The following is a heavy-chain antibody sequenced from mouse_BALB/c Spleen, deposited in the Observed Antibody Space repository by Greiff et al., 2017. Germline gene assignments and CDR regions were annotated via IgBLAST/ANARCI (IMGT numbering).Heavy chain of an antibody. J-gene: IGHJ1*01. CDR2: ILPGSGST. CDR3: AKEIYYGKGYFDV. Sequence: QVQLQQSGAELMKPGASVKISCKATGYTFSSYWIEWVKQRPGHGLEWIGEILPGSGSTNYNEKFKGKATFTADTSSNTAYMQLSSLTSEDSAVYYCAKEIYYGKGYFDVWGAGTTVTVSS. D-gene: IGHD2-1*01. V-gene: IGHV1-9*01. CDR1: GYTFSSYW.